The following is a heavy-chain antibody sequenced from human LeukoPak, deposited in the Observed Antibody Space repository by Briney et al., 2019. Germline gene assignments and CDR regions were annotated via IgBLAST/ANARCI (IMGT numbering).Heavy chain of an antibody. V-gene: IGHV3-53*01. CDR1: GFTVSSVY. Sequence: PGGSLRLSCAASGFTVSSVYMTWVRQAPGKGLEWVSVIYSGGSTYYADSVKGRFTISRDNSKNTLHLQVNSLRAEDTGVYYCAPGPGFGELSENWFDPWGQGTLVTVSS. D-gene: IGHD3-10*01. J-gene: IGHJ5*02. CDR3: APGPGFGELSENWFDP. CDR2: IYSGGST.